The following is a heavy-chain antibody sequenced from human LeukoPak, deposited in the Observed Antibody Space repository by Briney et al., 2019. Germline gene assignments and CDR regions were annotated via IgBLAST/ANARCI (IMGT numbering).Heavy chain of an antibody. V-gene: IGHV3-30*02. CDR3: AKGYSGWSTDY. CDR1: GFTFSNYG. J-gene: IGHJ4*02. Sequence: GGSLRLSCAASGFTFSNYGMYWVRQPPGKGLEWVAFIRDDGSNKYYADSVKGRFTISRDNSKNTLYLQMNNLRAEDTAVYYCAKGYSGWSTDYWGQGTLVTVSS. CDR2: IRDDGSNK. D-gene: IGHD6-19*01.